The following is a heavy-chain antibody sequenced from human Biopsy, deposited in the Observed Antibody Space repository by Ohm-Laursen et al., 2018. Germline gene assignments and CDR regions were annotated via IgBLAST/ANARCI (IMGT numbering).Heavy chain of an antibody. CDR1: VGSISSNYYY. V-gene: IGHV4-39*01. CDR2: IYYRGNT. D-gene: IGHD2-15*01. CDR3: ARHGSQGYCTGGSCVDY. Sequence: SDTLSLTCTVSVGSISSNYYYWGWIRQPPGKGLEWIGSIYYRGNTNYNPSLKSQVTISVDTSKNQFSLKLSSATAADTAVFYCARHGSQGYCTGGSCVDYWGQGALATVSS. J-gene: IGHJ4*02.